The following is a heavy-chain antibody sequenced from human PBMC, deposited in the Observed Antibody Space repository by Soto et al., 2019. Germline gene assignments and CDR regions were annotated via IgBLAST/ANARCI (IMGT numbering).Heavy chain of an antibody. Sequence: QVQLQQWGAGLLKPSETLSLTCAVYGGSFSGYYWSWIRQPPGKGLEWIGEINHSGSTNYNPSLKSRVTISVDTSKNQFSLKLSSVTAADTAVYYCGRGGPAADYFDYWGQGTLVTVSS. CDR2: INHSGST. V-gene: IGHV4-34*01. CDR1: GGSFSGYY. CDR3: GRGGPAADYFDY. D-gene: IGHD2-2*01. J-gene: IGHJ4*02.